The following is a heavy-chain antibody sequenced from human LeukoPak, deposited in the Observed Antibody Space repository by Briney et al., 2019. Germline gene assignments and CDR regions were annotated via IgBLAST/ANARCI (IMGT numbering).Heavy chain of an antibody. D-gene: IGHD6-13*01. Sequence: SETLSLTCTVSGGSISSSSYYWGWIRQPPGKGLEWIGSIYYSGSTHYNPSLKSRVTISVDTSKNQFSLKLSSVTAADTAVYYCARGLVLPDYWGQGTLVTVSS. CDR2: IYYSGST. V-gene: IGHV4-39*01. CDR3: ARGLVLPDY. CDR1: GGSISSSSYY. J-gene: IGHJ4*02.